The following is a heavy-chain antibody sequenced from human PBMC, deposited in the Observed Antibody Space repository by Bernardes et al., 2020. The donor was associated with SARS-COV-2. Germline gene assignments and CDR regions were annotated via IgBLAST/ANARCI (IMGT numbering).Heavy chain of an antibody. V-gene: IGHV4-39*01. CDR3: ARQHLGGVTIFGVVTTDRYFDY. Sequence: SETLSLTRTVSGGSISSSSYYWGWIRQPPGKGLEWIGNIYYSGSTYYNPSLKSRVTISVDTSKNHFSLKLNSVTAADTAVYYCARQHLGGVTIFGVVTTDRYFDYWGQGTLVTVSS. CDR1: GGSISSSSYY. J-gene: IGHJ4*02. CDR2: IYYSGST. D-gene: IGHD3-3*01.